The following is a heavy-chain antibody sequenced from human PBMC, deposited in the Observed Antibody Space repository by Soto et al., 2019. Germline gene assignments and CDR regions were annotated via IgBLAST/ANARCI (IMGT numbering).Heavy chain of an antibody. V-gene: IGHV3-23*03. D-gene: IGHD2-8*01. J-gene: IGHJ4*02. CDR3: ARRTNGYFGY. CDR1: GFTFSDYT. CDR2: ILADYKT. Sequence: EVQLLESGGGLVQPGGSLTLSCEASGFTFSDYTMSWVRQAPGKVLECISVILADYKTYYTDSVRGRFTISRDNSKNTLYLEMNSLRAEDTAVYYCARRTNGYFGYGGQGALVTVSS.